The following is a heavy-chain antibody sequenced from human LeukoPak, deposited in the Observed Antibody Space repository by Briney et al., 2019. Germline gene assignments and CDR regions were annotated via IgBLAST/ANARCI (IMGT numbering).Heavy chain of an antibody. J-gene: IGHJ6*02. CDR2: INYSGST. Sequence: PSETLSLTCTVSGGSISSYYWSWIRQPPGKGLEWIGYINYSGSTNYNPSLKSRVTISVDTSKNQFSLKLSSVTAADTAVYYCASTPAVAGFSGSYYYGMDVWGQGTTVTVSS. CDR3: ASTPAVAGFSGSYYYGMDV. V-gene: IGHV4-59*01. CDR1: GGSISSYY. D-gene: IGHD6-19*01.